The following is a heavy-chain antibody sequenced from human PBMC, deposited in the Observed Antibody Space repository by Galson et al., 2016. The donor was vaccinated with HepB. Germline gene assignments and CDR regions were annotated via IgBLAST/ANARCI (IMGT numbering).Heavy chain of an antibody. J-gene: IGHJ4*02. CDR3: ASDAVGAAQLGS. Sequence: SLRLSCAASGFTFSNYVIHWVRQAPGKGLEWVAFISYDGSNKNYADSVKSRFTISRDNSKNTLYLQMNSLRPEDTAVYYCASDAVGAAQLGSWGQGTLVTVSS. D-gene: IGHD1-26*01. CDR2: ISYDGSNK. V-gene: IGHV3-30*04. CDR1: GFTFSNYV.